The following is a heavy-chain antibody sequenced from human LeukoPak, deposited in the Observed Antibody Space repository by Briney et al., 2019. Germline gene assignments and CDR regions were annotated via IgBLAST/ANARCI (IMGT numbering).Heavy chain of an antibody. Sequence: SETLSLTCAVYGGSFSDFYCTWIRQPPGKGLEWIGYIYYSGSTNYNPSLKSRVTISVDTSKNQFSLKLSSVTAADTAVYYCAGWAVGLDNYYDSRTDDYWGQGTLVTVSS. D-gene: IGHD3-22*01. CDR2: IYYSGST. CDR3: AGWAVGLDNYYDSRTDDY. V-gene: IGHV4-59*01. CDR1: GGSFSDFY. J-gene: IGHJ4*02.